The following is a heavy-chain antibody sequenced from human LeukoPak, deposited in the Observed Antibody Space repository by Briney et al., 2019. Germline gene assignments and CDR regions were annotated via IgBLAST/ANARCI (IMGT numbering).Heavy chain of an antibody. Sequence: ASVKVSCKASGGTFSSYANSWVRQAPGQGLEWMGGIIPIFGTANYAQKFQGRVTITADESTSTAYMELSSLRSEDTAVYYCASKTYYDSVLARWGQGTLVTVSS. D-gene: IGHD3-3*01. CDR3: ASKTYYDSVLAR. CDR1: GGTFSSYA. V-gene: IGHV1-69*13. CDR2: IIPIFGTA. J-gene: IGHJ4*02.